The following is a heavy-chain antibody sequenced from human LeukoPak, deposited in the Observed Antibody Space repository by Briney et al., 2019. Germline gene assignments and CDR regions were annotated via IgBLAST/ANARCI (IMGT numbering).Heavy chain of an antibody. CDR2: ITPNNGGT. V-gene: IGHV1-2*06. Sequence: ASVKVSCXASGYTFTDYYMHWVRQAPGQGFEWMGRITPNNGGTNYAQKFQGRVTMTRDTSISTAYMELSRLRSDDTAVYYCAREIGGATSFDYWGQGALVTVSS. CDR3: AREIGGATSFDY. J-gene: IGHJ4*02. CDR1: GYTFTDYY. D-gene: IGHD1-26*01.